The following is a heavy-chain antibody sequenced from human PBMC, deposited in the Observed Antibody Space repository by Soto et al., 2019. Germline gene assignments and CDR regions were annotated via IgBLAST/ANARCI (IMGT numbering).Heavy chain of an antibody. CDR1: GGSISSGGYY. Sequence: SETLSLTCTVSGGSISSGGYYWSWIRQHPGKGLEWIGYIYYSGSTYYNPSLKSRVTISVDTSKNQFSLKLSSVTAADTAVYYCVRDRGGSCWLDPWGQGTLVTVSS. CDR2: IYYSGST. CDR3: VRDRGGSCWLDP. J-gene: IGHJ5*02. D-gene: IGHD2-15*01. V-gene: IGHV4-31*03.